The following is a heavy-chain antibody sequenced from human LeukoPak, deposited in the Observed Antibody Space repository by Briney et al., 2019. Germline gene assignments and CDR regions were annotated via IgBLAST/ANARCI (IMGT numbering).Heavy chain of an antibody. Sequence: SETLSLTCTVSGGSISSYFWSWIRQPAGKGLEWIGRIYSSGSTNYNPSLKSRVTMSVDTSKKQFSLKLTSVTAADTAVYYCARDEDSSGYYLYWGQGTLVTVSS. V-gene: IGHV4-4*07. CDR2: IYSSGST. J-gene: IGHJ4*02. CDR1: GGSISSYF. D-gene: IGHD3-22*01. CDR3: ARDEDSSGYYLY.